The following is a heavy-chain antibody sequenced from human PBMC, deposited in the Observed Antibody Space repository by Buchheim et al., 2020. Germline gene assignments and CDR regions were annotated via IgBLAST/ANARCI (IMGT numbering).Heavy chain of an antibody. J-gene: IGHJ4*02. CDR3: ARGGYSFDSAFDS. Sequence: VHLVESGGGEVRPGGSLRLSCAASGFTFDDYRMTWVRQAPGKGLEWVAGINWNGESTGYADSVKGRFTISRDNTKNSLYLQMNSLRAEDTALYYCARGGYSFDSAFDSWGQRALVTVSS. D-gene: IGHD5-18*01. CDR2: INWNGEST. CDR1: GFTFDDYR. V-gene: IGHV3-20*04.